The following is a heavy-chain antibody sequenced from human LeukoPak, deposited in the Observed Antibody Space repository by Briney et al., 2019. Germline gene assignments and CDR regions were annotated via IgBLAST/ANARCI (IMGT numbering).Heavy chain of an antibody. D-gene: IGHD6-19*01. CDR2: INSDGSST. Sequence: GGSLRLSCAASGFTFSNYAMTWVRQAPGKGLVWVSRINSDGSSTSYADSVKGRFTISRDNAKNTLYLQMNSLRAEDTAVYYCARGSSDDVDYFDYWGQGTLVTVSS. V-gene: IGHV3-74*01. J-gene: IGHJ4*02. CDR1: GFTFSNYA. CDR3: ARGSSDDVDYFDY.